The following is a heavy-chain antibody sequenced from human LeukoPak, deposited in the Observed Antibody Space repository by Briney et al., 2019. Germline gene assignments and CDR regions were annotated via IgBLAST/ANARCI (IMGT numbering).Heavy chain of an antibody. D-gene: IGHD6-13*01. J-gene: IGHJ5*02. CDR3: ARSPPGIAAAVFWFDP. Sequence: SQTLSLTCAISGDSVSSNSAAWNWIRQSPSRGLEWLGRTYYRSKWYNDYAVSVKSRITINPDTSKNQFPLQLNSVTPEDTAVYYCARSPPGIAAAVFWFDPWGQGTLVTVSS. CDR1: GDSVSSNSAA. V-gene: IGHV6-1*01. CDR2: TYYRSKWYN.